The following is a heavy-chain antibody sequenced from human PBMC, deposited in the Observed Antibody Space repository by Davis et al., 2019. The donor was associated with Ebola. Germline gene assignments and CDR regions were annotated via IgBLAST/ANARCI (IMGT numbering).Heavy chain of an antibody. CDR3: ARSQYLDY. V-gene: IGHV3-30*03. D-gene: IGHD4-11*01. CDR2: ISYDGSNK. CDR1: GFTFSSYW. Sequence: GESLKISCAASGFTFSSYWMSWVRQAPGKGLEWVAVISYDGSNKYYADSVKGRFTISRDNSKNTLYLQMNSLRAEDTAVYYCARSQYLDYWGQGTLATVSS. J-gene: IGHJ4*02.